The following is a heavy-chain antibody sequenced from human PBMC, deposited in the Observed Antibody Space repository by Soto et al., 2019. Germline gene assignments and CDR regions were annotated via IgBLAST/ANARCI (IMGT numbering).Heavy chain of an antibody. CDR1: GYTFTSYY. CDR3: ARVWTEYFDY. CDR2: INPSGGST. J-gene: IGHJ4*02. Sequence: ASVKVSCKASGYTFTSYYMHWLRQAPGQGLEWMGIINPSGGSTSYAQKFQGRVTMTRGTSTSTVYMELSSLRSEDTAVYYCARVWTEYFDYWGQGTLVTVSS. V-gene: IGHV1-46*01. D-gene: IGHD2-21*01.